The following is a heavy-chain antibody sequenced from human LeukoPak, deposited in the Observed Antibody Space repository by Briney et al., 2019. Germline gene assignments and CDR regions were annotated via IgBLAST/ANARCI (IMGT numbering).Heavy chain of an antibody. CDR3: ARGRAAPHYYYYYMDV. V-gene: IGHV1-8*01. CDR1: GYTFTSYD. J-gene: IGHJ6*03. Sequence: GASVKVSCKASGYTFTSYDINWVRQATGQGLEWMGWMNPNSGNTGYAQKFQGRVTMTRDTSISTAYMELSSLRSEDTAVYCCARGRAAPHYYYYYMDVWGKGTTVTVSS. D-gene: IGHD6-13*01. CDR2: MNPNSGNT.